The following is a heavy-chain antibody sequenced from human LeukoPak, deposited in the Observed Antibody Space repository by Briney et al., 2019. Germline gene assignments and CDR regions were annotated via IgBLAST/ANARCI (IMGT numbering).Heavy chain of an antibody. D-gene: IGHD5-24*01. Sequence: GGSLGLSCAASGFSFSDCAMSWVRQAPGRGLEWVSSISGSAGSTYYADSMKGRFTISRDNPKNTLHLEMNSLRAEDTAIYYCTKGMATIRRHIDSWGQGTLVTVSS. J-gene: IGHJ4*02. CDR2: ISGSAGST. V-gene: IGHV3-23*01. CDR1: GFSFSDCA. CDR3: TKGMATIRRHIDS.